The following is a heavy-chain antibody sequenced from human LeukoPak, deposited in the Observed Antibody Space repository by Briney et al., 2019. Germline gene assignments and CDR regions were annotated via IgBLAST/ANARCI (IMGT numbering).Heavy chain of an antibody. Sequence: GGSLRLSCAASGFTFSSYWMHWVRQAPGKGLEWVANIKQDGSEKYYVDSVKGRFTISRDNAKNSLYLQMNSLRAEDTAVYYCAMYSGSYYEAFDIWGQGTMVTVSS. CDR2: IKQDGSEK. D-gene: IGHD1-26*01. V-gene: IGHV3-7*01. J-gene: IGHJ3*02. CDR1: GFTFSSYW. CDR3: AMYSGSYYEAFDI.